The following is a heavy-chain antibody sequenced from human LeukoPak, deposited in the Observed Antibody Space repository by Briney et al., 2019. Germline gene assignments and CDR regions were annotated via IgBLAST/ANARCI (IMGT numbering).Heavy chain of an antibody. Sequence: QPGGSLRLSCAASGFTFSSYGMHWVRQAPGKGLEWVAEIWHGGRDKYYADSVKGRFTISRDNSKNTLYLQMNSLRAEDTAVYYCAKIRGIAAAGEGAFDIWGQGTMVTVSS. D-gene: IGHD6-13*01. CDR1: GFTFSSYG. J-gene: IGHJ3*02. CDR3: AKIRGIAAAGEGAFDI. CDR2: IWHGGRDK. V-gene: IGHV3-33*06.